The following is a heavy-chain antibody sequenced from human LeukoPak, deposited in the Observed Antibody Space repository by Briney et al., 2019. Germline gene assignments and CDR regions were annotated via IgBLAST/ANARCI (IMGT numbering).Heavy chain of an antibody. CDR1: GFTFSRHG. J-gene: IGHJ4*02. Sequence: GRSLRLSCAPSGFTFSRHGMHWVRQAPGKGLEWVAVISNDGSRKYYAHSVEGRFTISRDNSKNTLYLQMDSLRAEDTAVYYCARDRAWNYFDYWGQGTLVTVSS. CDR2: ISNDGSRK. D-gene: IGHD3-3*01. CDR3: ARDRAWNYFDY. V-gene: IGHV3-30*03.